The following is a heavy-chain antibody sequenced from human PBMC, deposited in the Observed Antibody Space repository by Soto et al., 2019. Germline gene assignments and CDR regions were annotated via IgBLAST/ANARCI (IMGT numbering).Heavy chain of an antibody. J-gene: IGHJ4*02. V-gene: IGHV4-59*08. CDR2: IYYSGST. Sequence: SETLSLTCTVSGDSISTDYWSWIRQSPGKGLEWIGYIYYSGSTYYNPSLKSRVTISVDTSKNQFSLKLSSVTAADTAVYYCARASDSLLWFGEPHAFDYWGQGTLVTVSS. CDR3: ARASDSLLWFGEPHAFDY. D-gene: IGHD3-10*01. CDR1: GDSISTDY.